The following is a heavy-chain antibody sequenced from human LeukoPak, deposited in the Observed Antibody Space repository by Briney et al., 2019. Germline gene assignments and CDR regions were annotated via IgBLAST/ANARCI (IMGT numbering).Heavy chain of an antibody. Sequence: GGSLRLSCAVSGFTVSNNYMSWVRQAPGEGLEWVSVIYILGSAYYADSVKGRFTISRDNSKNTLYLQMNSLRAEDTGVYYCARGHDASWIPGEWGQGTLVTVSS. D-gene: IGHD5-18*01. CDR1: GFTVSNNY. V-gene: IGHV3-66*01. J-gene: IGHJ4*02. CDR2: IYILGSA. CDR3: ARGHDASWIPGE.